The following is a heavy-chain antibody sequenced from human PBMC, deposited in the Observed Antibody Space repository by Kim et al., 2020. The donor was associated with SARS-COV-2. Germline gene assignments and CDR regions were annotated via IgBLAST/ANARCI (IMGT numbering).Heavy chain of an antibody. CDR3: ARGVWSRFDP. J-gene: IGHJ5*02. D-gene: IGHD3-3*01. Sequence: YKYYRDSVKDPFTNSRDNAKNSLYLQMNSLRAEDTAVYYCARGVWSRFDPWGQGTLVTVSS. CDR2: YK. V-gene: IGHV3-21*01.